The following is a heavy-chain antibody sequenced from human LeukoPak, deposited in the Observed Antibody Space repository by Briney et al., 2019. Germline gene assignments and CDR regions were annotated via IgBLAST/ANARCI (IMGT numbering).Heavy chain of an antibody. CDR2: ISSSSYI. J-gene: IGHJ3*02. Sequence: GGSLRLSCAASGFTFSSYSMNWVRQAPGKGLEWVSSISSSSYIYYADSVKGRFTISRDNAKNSLYLQMNSLRAEDTAVYYCAILRYFDWLDAFDIWGQGTMVTVSS. CDR3: AILRYFDWLDAFDI. V-gene: IGHV3-21*01. CDR1: GFTFSSYS. D-gene: IGHD3-9*01.